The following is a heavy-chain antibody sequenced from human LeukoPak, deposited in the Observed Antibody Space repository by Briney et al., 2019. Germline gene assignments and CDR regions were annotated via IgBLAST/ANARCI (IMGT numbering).Heavy chain of an antibody. CDR3: ALRPRSRYCSSTSCPRGYYFDY. Sequence: TNYNPSLKRRVTISVDTSKNQFSLKLSSVTAADTAVYYCALRPRSRYCSSTSCPRGYYFDYWGQGTLVTVSS. CDR2: T. D-gene: IGHD2-2*01. J-gene: IGHJ4*02. V-gene: IGHV4-34*01.